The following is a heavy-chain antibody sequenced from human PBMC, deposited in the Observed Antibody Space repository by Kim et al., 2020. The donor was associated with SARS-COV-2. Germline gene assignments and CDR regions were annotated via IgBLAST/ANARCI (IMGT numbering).Heavy chain of an antibody. CDR3: ARQDRAVPSNSCYGY. Sequence: GGSLRLSCADSGFSFSHHWMAWVRQGPGKGLEWVANINHDGSEKNYVDSVKGRFTISRDNAKNSLFLQMNSLRVEDTAVYYCARQDRAVPSNSCYGYWGQGTPVTVSS. CDR1: GFSFSHHW. V-gene: IGHV3-7*01. D-gene: IGHD2-2*01. J-gene: IGHJ4*02. CDR2: INHDGSEK.